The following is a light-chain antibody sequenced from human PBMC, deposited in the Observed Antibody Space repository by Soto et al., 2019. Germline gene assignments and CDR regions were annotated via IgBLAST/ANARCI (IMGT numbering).Light chain of an antibody. V-gene: IGKV1-12*01. J-gene: IGKJ4*01. Sequence: DIQMTQSPSSVSASVGDRVTITCRASQGISSRLAWYQQKPGKAPNLLIYAASSLQSGVPSRFSRSGSETDFTLTIGSLQPEDFATYYCQQSSSFPLTFGGGTKVEIK. CDR2: AAS. CDR3: QQSSSFPLT. CDR1: QGISSR.